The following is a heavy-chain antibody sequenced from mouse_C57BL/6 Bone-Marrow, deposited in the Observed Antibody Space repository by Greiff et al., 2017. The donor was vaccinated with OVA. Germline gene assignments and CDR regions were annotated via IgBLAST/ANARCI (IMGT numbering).Heavy chain of an antibody. Sequence: QVQLKQPGAELVRPGSSVKLSCKASGYTFTSYWMDWVKQRPGQGLEWIGNIYPSDSETHYNQKFKDKATLTVDKSSSTAYMQLSSLTSEDSAVYYCARRLGRENYARDYWGQGTSVTVSS. J-gene: IGHJ4*01. D-gene: IGHD4-1*01. V-gene: IGHV1-61*01. CDR2: IYPSDSET. CDR1: GYTFTSYW. CDR3: ARRLGRENYARDY.